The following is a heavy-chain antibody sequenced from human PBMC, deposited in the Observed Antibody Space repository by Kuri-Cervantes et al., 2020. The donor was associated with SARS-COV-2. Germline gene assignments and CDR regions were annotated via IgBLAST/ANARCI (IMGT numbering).Heavy chain of an antibody. CDR3: ARGLLRRPLTTMPY. CDR1: GYTFTGYY. D-gene: IGHD4-17*01. V-gene: IGHV1-2*02. CDR2: INPNSGGT. Sequence: ASVKVSCKASGYTFTGYYMHWVRQAPGQGLEWMGWINPNSGGTNYAQKFQGRVTMTRNTSISTAYMELSSLRSEDTAVYYCARGLLRRPLTTMPYWGQGTLVTVSS. J-gene: IGHJ4*02.